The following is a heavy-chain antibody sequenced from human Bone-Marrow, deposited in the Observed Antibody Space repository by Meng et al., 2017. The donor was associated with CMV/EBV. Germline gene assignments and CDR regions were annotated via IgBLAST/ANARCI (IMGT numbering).Heavy chain of an antibody. D-gene: IGHD2-8*02. V-gene: IGHV3-48*04. CDR3: ARAFYYGFTGSDAFDI. CDR2: ISSSSTSI. J-gene: IGHJ3*02. Sequence: GGSLRLSCVASGFTFSNYNMNWVRQAPGKGLEWVSYISSSSTSIYYLGSVEGRFTISRDNAKNALYLQMNSLRAEDTAVYYCARAFYYGFTGSDAFDIWGQGTKVTVSS. CDR1: GFTFSNYN.